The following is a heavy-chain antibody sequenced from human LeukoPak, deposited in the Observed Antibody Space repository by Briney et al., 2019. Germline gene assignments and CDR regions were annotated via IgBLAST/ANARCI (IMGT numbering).Heavy chain of an antibody. V-gene: IGHV1-46*01. J-gene: IGHJ3*02. D-gene: IGHD3-22*01. Sequence: GASVKVSCKESGYTFTSYYMHWVRQAPGQGLEWMGIINPSGGSTSYAQKFQGRVTMTRDTSTSTVYMELSSLRSEDTAVYYCARSYYYDSSGYRTYDAFDIWGQGTMVTVSS. CDR3: ARSYYYDSSGYRTYDAFDI. CDR1: GYTFTSYY. CDR2: INPSGGST.